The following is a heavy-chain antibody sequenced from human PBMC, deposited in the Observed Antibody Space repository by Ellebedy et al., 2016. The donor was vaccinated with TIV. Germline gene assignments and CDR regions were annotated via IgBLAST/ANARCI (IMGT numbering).Heavy chain of an antibody. CDR2: IYPGDSDT. CDR1: GYSFTSYW. V-gene: IGHV5-51*01. Sequence: GGSLRLSCKGSGYSFTSYWIGWVRQMPGKGLEWMGIIYPGDSDTRYSPSFQGQVTISADKSISTAYLQWSSLKASDTAMYYCARHGGGLERGLPGIDYWGQGTLVTVSS. CDR3: ARHGGGLERGLPGIDY. D-gene: IGHD1-1*01. J-gene: IGHJ4*02.